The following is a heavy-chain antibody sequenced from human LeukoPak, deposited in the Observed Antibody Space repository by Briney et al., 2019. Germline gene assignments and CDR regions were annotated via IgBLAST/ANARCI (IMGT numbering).Heavy chain of an antibody. Sequence: SETLSLTCTVSGCSISSDSYHWIWLPQPAGKALVCIGRYYNSGSPNYNPSLKSRVNIPVDKSKNHFSSKISYVNAADKAVYYCARDVADCSGGSCYSWLDPWGQGTQVTVSS. J-gene: IGHJ5*02. V-gene: IGHV4-61*02. CDR3: ARDVADCSGGSCYSWLDP. D-gene: IGHD2-15*01. CDR2: YYNSGSP. CDR1: GCSISSDSYH.